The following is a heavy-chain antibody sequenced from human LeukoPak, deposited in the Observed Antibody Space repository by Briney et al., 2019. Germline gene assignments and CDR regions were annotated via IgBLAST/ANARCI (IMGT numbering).Heavy chain of an antibody. V-gene: IGHV3-21*01. CDR1: GFTFSGYS. D-gene: IGHD5-18*01. Sequence: PGGSLRLSXAASGFTFSGYSMNWVRQAPGKGLEWGSSISSSSSYIYYADSVKGRFTISRDNAKNSLYLQMNSLRAEDTAVYYCAREAAISEGWFDPWGQGTLVTVSS. CDR2: ISSSSSYI. CDR3: AREAAISEGWFDP. J-gene: IGHJ5*02.